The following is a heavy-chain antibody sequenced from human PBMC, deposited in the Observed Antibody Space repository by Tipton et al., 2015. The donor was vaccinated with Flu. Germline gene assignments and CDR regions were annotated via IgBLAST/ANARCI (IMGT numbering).Heavy chain of an antibody. D-gene: IGHD3-16*01. CDR2: TDGDGGGR. Sequence: SLRLSCAVSGVTFTNYWMSWVRQAPGMGPEWVANTDGDGGGRYYADSVQGRFTISRDNARTSVYLQMDSLRIDDTAVYYCARDRRGLVTFAGLFSYYGMDVWGQGATVAVS. V-gene: IGHV3-7*01. CDR3: ARDRRGLVTFAGLFSYYGMDV. J-gene: IGHJ6*02. CDR1: GVTFTNYW.